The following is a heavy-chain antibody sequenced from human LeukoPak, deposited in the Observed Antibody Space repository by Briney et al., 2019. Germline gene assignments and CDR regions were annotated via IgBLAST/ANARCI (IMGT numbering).Heavy chain of an antibody. CDR3: AREPQRGYSGYDQDDPDY. V-gene: IGHV3-48*04. CDR1: GFTFSSFS. J-gene: IGHJ4*02. CDR2: ISIGSSTI. Sequence: GGPLRLSCAASGFTFSSFSLTWARQAPGKGLEGVSYISIGSSTIYYADSVKGRFTISRDNAKNSLYLQMNSLRAEDTAVYYCAREPQRGYSGYDQDDPDYWGQGTLVTVSS. D-gene: IGHD5-12*01.